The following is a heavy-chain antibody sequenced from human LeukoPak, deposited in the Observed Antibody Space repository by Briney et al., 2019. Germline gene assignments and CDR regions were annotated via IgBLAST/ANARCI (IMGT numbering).Heavy chain of an antibody. CDR2: ISSSSSYI. CDR3: ASSYCSSTSCYTGSYY. V-gene: IGHV3-21*01. Sequence: GGSLRLSCAASGFTFSSYSMNWVRQAPGKGLEWVSSISSSSSYIYYADSVKGRFTISRDNAKNSLYLQMNSLRAEDTAVYYCASSYCSSTSCYTGSYYWGQGTLVTVPS. J-gene: IGHJ4*02. D-gene: IGHD2-2*02. CDR1: GFTFSSYS.